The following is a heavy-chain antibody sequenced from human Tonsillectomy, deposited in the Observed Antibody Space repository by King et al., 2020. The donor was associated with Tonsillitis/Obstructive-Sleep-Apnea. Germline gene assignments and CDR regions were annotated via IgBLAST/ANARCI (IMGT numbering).Heavy chain of an antibody. CDR3: ARADPISAAGTFEP. J-gene: IGHJ5*02. D-gene: IGHD6-13*01. CDR2: ISAYSGNT. V-gene: IGHV1-18*01. CDR1: GYTFTSYG. Sequence: VQLVESGAEVKNPGASVKVSCTASGYTFTSYGINWVRQAPGQGLEWMGWISAYSGNTYYAQKLQGRVSMTTDTSTNTAYMDLRSLRYDDTAVYYCARADPISAAGTFEPWGQGTLVTVSS.